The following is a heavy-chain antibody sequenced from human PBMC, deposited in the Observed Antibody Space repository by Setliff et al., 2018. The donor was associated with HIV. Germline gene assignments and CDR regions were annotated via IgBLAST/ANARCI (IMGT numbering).Heavy chain of an antibody. CDR3: ARHRDPPGTSWIFYYYYMDL. Sequence: ETLSLTCTVSGGSISSSTNYWGWIRQPPGKGLEWIGSIYYSGSTSYNPSLSSRLTISVDTSKNQVSLRLSSVTAADTGVYYCARHRDPPGTSWIFYYYYMDLWGGGTTVTVSS. J-gene: IGHJ6*03. CDR2: IYYSGST. V-gene: IGHV4-39*01. CDR1: GGSISSSTNY. D-gene: IGHD2-2*01.